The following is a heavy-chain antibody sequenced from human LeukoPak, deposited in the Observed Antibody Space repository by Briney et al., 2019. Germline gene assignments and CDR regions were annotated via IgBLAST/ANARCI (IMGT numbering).Heavy chain of an antibody. CDR3: ARGVVIDY. Sequence: SETLSLTCTVSGDSISSNFYCWGWIRQPPGKGLEWIGTIYYSGSTYYNPSLKSRVTISVDTSKNQFSLKLSSVTAADTAVYYCARGVVIDYWGQGTLVTVSS. CDR2: IYYSGST. V-gene: IGHV4-39*07. CDR1: GDSISSNFYC. J-gene: IGHJ4*02. D-gene: IGHD2-15*01.